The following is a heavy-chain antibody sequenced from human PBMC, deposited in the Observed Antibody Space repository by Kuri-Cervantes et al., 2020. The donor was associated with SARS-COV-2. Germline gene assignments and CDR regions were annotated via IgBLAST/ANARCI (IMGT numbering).Heavy chain of an antibody. CDR3: ARVNGGLYSGYGDVFDI. V-gene: IGHV1-18*01. Sequence: ASVKVSCKASGGTSSSYAISWVRQAPGQGLEWMGWINTYNDNTNYAQKLQGTNYVQKLQGRVTMTTDTSTNTAYMELRSLRSDDTAVYYCARVNGGLYSGYGDVFDIWGQGTMVTVSS. CDR1: GGTSSSYA. D-gene: IGHD5-12*01. J-gene: IGHJ3*02. CDR2: INTYNDNT.